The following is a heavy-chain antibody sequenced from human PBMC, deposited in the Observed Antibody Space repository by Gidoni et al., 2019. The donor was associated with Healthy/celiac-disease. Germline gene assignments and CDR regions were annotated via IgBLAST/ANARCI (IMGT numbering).Heavy chain of an antibody. CDR1: GGSISSSSYY. V-gene: IGHV4-39*01. Sequence: QLQLQESGPGLVKPSETLSLTCTVSGGSISSSSYYWGWIRQPPGKGLEWIGSIYSSGSTYYNPSLKSRVTISVDTSKNQFSLKLSSVTAADTAVYYCARSYYDYIWGSYRFEGAFDIWGQGTMVTVSS. CDR2: IYSSGST. CDR3: ARSYYDYIWGSYRFEGAFDI. D-gene: IGHD3-16*02. J-gene: IGHJ3*02.